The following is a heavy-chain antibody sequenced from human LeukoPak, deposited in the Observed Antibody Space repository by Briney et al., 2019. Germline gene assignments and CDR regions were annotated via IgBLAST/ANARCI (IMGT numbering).Heavy chain of an antibody. V-gene: IGHV3-48*01. J-gene: IGHJ4*02. CDR1: GFIFSSYS. D-gene: IGHD5-18*01. CDR3: ARTNPGYNFDY. CDR2: ISGGGGNM. Sequence: GGSLRISCAASGFIFSSYSMNWVRQAPGKGLEWISYISGGGGNMHYADSVKGRFTISRDNSKNTLYLQMNSLRAEDTAVYYCARTNPGYNFDYWGQGTLVTVSS.